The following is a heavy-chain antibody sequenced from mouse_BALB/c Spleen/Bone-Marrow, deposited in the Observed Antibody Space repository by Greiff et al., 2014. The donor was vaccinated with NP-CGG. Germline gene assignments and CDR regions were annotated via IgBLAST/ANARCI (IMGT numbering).Heavy chain of an antibody. CDR1: GYTFTSYW. V-gene: IGHV1S81*02. Sequence: QVQLKQSGAELVKPGASAKLSCKASGYTFTSYWMHWVKQRPGQGLEWIGEINPSNGRTNYNEKFKSKATLTVDKSSSTAYMQLSSLTSEDSAVYYCARDYDYWYFDVWGAGTTVTVSS. CDR2: INPSNGRT. CDR3: ARDYDYWYFDV. D-gene: IGHD2-4*01. J-gene: IGHJ1*01.